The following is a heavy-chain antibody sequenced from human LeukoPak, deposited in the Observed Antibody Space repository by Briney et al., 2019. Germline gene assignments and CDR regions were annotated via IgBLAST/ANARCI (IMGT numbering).Heavy chain of an antibody. D-gene: IGHD2-21*01. Sequence: GGSLRLSCAASGFTFSDHYMDWVRQAPGKGLEWVANINQDGSEKSFVESVRGRFTISRDNAKNSFYLQMNSLRAEDTALYYCARGWGWRDYWGQGTLVTVSS. CDR1: GFTFSDHY. CDR3: ARGWGWRDY. V-gene: IGHV3-7*05. J-gene: IGHJ4*02. CDR2: INQDGSEK.